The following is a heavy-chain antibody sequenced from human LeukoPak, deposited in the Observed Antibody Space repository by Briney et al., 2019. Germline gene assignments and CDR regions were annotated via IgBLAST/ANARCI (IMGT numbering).Heavy chain of an antibody. V-gene: IGHV4-30-4*01. Sequence: SETLSLTCTVSSGSISSGDYYWSWIRQPPGKGLEWIGYIYYSGSTYYNPSLKSRVTISVDTSKNQFSLKLSSVTAADTAVYYCARGGVWDYYGSVNWFDPWGQGTLVAVSS. CDR1: SGSISSGDYY. D-gene: IGHD3-10*01. CDR3: ARGGVWDYYGSVNWFDP. J-gene: IGHJ5*02. CDR2: IYYSGST.